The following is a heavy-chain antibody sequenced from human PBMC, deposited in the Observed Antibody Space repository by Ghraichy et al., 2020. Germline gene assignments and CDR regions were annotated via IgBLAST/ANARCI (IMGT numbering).Heavy chain of an antibody. D-gene: IGHD3-16*02. CDR3: VREGTDSNYDYVWGSYRQYFDY. V-gene: IGHV1-2*02. CDR2: INPNSGGT. CDR1: GYTFTGYY. Sequence: ASVKVSCKASGYTFTGYYMHWVRQAPGQGLEWMGWINPNSGGTNYAQKFQGRVTMTRDTSISTAYMELSRLRSDDTAVYYCVREGTDSNYDYVWGSYRQYFDYWGQGTLVTVSS. J-gene: IGHJ4*02.